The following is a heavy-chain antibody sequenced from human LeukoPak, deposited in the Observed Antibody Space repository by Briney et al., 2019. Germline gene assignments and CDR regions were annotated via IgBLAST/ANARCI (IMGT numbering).Heavy chain of an antibody. CDR1: GFTFDDYA. D-gene: IGHD5-18*01. J-gene: IGHJ4*02. V-gene: IGHV3-9*01. CDR3: AKGYSYGYDYFDY. Sequence: GGSLRLSCAASGFTFDDYAMHWVRQAPGKGLEWVSGISWNSGGIGYADSVKGRFTISRDNAKNSVYLQMNSLRAEDTALYYCAKGYSYGYDYFDYWGQGTLVTASS. CDR2: ISWNSGGI.